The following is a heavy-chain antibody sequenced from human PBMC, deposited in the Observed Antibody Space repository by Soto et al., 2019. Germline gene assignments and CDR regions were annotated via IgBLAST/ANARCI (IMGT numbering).Heavy chain of an antibody. V-gene: IGHV3-53*01. CDR2: IYTGGTT. D-gene: IGHD5-12*01. J-gene: IGHJ4*02. CDR1: GFTVSSSNY. Sequence: EVQLVESGGGLIQPGGSLRLSCVVSGFTVSSSNYMSWVRQAPGKGLEWVSVIYTGGTTYYADSVKGRFTISRDNAKNPLYLQMNSLSAEDTAVYYCHGYGYWGQGTLVTVSS. CDR3: HGYGY.